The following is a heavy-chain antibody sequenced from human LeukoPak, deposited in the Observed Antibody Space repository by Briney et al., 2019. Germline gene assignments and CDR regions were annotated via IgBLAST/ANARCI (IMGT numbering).Heavy chain of an antibody. CDR2: IIPIFGIA. J-gene: IGHJ4*02. CDR1: GGTFSSYA. CDR3: ARDDLIRIAGAGSFAS. Sequence: SVKVSCKASGGTFSSYAISWVRQAPGQGLEWMGRIIPIFGIANYAQKFQGRVTITADKSTSTAYMELSSLRSEDTAVYYCARDDLIRIAGAGSFASGGQGTLVTVSS. D-gene: IGHD6-19*01. V-gene: IGHV1-69*04.